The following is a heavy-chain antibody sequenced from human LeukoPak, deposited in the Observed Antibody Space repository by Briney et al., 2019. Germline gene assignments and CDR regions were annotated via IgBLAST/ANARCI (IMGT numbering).Heavy chain of an antibody. D-gene: IGHD4-17*01. Sequence: SETLSLTCTVSGGSISSYYWSWIRQPPGKGLEWIGYIYYSGSTNYNPSLKSRVTISVDTSKNQFSLKLSSATAADTAVYYCARTLYGDYSNWFDPWGQGTLVTVSS. CDR1: GGSISSYY. V-gene: IGHV4-59*01. CDR3: ARTLYGDYSNWFDP. J-gene: IGHJ5*02. CDR2: IYYSGST.